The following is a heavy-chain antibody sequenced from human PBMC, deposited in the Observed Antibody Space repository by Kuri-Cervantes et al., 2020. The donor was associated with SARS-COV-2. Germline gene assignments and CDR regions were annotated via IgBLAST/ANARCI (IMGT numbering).Heavy chain of an antibody. D-gene: IGHD5-18*01. CDR2: ISWDGGST. CDR1: GFTFSSYR. Sequence: GESLKISCAGSGFTFSSYRMNWVRQAPGKGLEWVSLISWDGGSTYYADSVKGRFPISRDNSKNSLYLQMNSLRAEDTALYYCAKGTYPVGSYGYFDYWGQGTLVTVSS. V-gene: IGHV3-43D*03. CDR3: AKGTYPVGSYGYFDY. J-gene: IGHJ4*02.